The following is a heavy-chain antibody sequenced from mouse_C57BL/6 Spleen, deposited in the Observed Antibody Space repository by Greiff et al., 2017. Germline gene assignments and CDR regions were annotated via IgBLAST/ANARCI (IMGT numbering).Heavy chain of an antibody. CDR2: IDPETGGT. Sequence: QVQLQQSGAELVRPGASVTLSCKASGYTFTDYEMHWVKQTPVHGLEWIGAIDPETGGTAYNQKFKGKAILTADKSSSTAYMELRSLTSEDSAGYYCTGGATVRFAYWGQGTLVTVSA. V-gene: IGHV1-15*01. CDR1: GYTFTDYE. CDR3: TGGATVRFAY. D-gene: IGHD1-1*01. J-gene: IGHJ3*01.